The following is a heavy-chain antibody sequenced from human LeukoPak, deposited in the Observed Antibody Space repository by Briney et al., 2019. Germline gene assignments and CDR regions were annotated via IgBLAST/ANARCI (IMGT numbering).Heavy chain of an antibody. CDR3: ARGLVGASNWFDP. Sequence: ASVKVSCKASGYTFTSYDINWVRQAPGQGLEWMGWINPNSGGTNYAQKFQGRVTMTRDTSISTAYMELSRLRSDDTAVYYCARGLVGASNWFDPWGQGTLVTVSS. CDR2: INPNSGGT. CDR1: GYTFTSYD. J-gene: IGHJ5*02. V-gene: IGHV1-2*02. D-gene: IGHD1-26*01.